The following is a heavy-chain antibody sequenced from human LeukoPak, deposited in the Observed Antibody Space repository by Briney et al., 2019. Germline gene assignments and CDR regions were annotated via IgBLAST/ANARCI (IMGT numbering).Heavy chain of an antibody. V-gene: IGHV1-69*13. CDR3: ARVDSRDHRDAFDI. J-gene: IGHJ3*02. CDR2: IIPIFGTA. CDR1: GGTFSSYA. D-gene: IGHD3-22*01. Sequence: GASVKVSCKASGGTFSSYAISWVRQAPGQGLEWMGGIIPIFGTANYAQKFQGRVTITADESTSTAYMELSRLRSDDTAVYYCARVDSRDHRDAFDIWGQGTMVTVSS.